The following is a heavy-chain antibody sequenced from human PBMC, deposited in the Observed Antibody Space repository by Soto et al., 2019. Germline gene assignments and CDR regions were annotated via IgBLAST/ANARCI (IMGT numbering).Heavy chain of an antibody. D-gene: IGHD2-2*01. CDR2: IYWDDDK. J-gene: IGHJ4*02. Sequence: SGPTLVKPTQTLTLTCTFSGFSLSTSGVGVGWIRQPPGKALEWLALIYWDDDKRYSPSLKSRLTITKDTSKNQVVLTMTNMDPVDTATYYCAHRRAGRCSSTSCYPTYFDYWGQGTLVTVSS. CDR3: AHRRAGRCSSTSCYPTYFDY. CDR1: GFSLSTSGVG. V-gene: IGHV2-5*02.